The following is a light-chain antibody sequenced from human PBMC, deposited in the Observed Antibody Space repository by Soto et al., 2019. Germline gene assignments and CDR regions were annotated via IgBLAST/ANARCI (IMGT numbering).Light chain of an antibody. V-gene: IGLV2-8*01. J-gene: IGLJ2*01. CDR2: AVT. Sequence: QSALTQPPSASGSPGQSVTISCTGTSSDVGDYNYVSWYQQHPGKAPKLMIYAVTKRPSGVPDRFSGSKSGNTASLTVSGLQAEDEACYYCSSYAGSNILLFGGGTQLTVL. CDR1: SSDVGDYNY. CDR3: SSYAGSNILL.